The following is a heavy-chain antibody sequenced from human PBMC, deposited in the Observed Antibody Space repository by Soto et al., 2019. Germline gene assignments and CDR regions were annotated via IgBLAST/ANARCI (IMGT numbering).Heavy chain of an antibody. CDR2: ISSDGSVA. CDR1: GFTFSNHW. Sequence: GGSLRLSCAASGFTFSNHWIHWVRQAPGKGLVWVSRISSDGSVATYADSVKGRSTISRDNAKNTLYLQMNSLRAEDTAVYYCARAVANTRNGLDIWGQGTMVTVS. V-gene: IGHV3-74*01. J-gene: IGHJ3*02. D-gene: IGHD5-12*01. CDR3: ARAVANTRNGLDI.